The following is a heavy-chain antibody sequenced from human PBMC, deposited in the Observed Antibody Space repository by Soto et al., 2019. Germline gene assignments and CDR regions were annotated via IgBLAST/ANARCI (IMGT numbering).Heavy chain of an antibody. CDR3: ARERGYSYGADFDY. J-gene: IGHJ4*02. Sequence: QVQLVQSGAEVKKPGSSVEVSCKASGGTFSSYTISWVRQAPGQGLEWMGRIIPILGIANYAQKFQGRVTITADKSTSTAYMELSSLRSEDTAVYYCARERGYSYGADFDYWGQGTLVTVSS. CDR2: IIPILGIA. D-gene: IGHD5-18*01. V-gene: IGHV1-69*08. CDR1: GGTFSSYT.